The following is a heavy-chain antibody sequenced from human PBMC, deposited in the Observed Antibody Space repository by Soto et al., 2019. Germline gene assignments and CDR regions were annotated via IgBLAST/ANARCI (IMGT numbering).Heavy chain of an antibody. J-gene: IGHJ4*02. CDR2: INHSGST. CDR3: ARGLTEGYFDY. CDR1: GGSFSGYY. Sequence: QVQLQQWGAGLLKPSETLSLTCAVYGGSFSGYYWSWIRQPPGKGLEWIGEINHSGSTNYNPSLKSRVTISVDTSKNQFSLKLSSVTAADTAVYYCARGLTEGYFDYWGQGTLVTVSS. V-gene: IGHV4-34*01.